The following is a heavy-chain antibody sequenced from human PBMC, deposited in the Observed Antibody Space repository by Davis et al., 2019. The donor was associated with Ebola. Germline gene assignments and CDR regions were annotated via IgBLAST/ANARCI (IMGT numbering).Heavy chain of an antibody. Sequence: PGGSLRLSCPASGFTFSSYWIHWVRQAPGKGLVWVSRINSDGSSTSYADSVKGRFTISRDNAKNTLYLQMNSLRTEDTGVYYCARAFKGNDYWGQGTLVTVSS. CDR3: ARAFKGNDY. J-gene: IGHJ4*02. CDR1: GFTFSSYW. D-gene: IGHD3-10*01. V-gene: IGHV3-74*01. CDR2: INSDGSST.